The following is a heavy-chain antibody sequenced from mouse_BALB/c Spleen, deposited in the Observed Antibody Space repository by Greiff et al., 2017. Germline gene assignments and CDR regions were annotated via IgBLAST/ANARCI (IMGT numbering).Heavy chain of an antibody. Sequence: EVKLMESGGGLVKPGGSLKLSCAASGFTFSSYTMSWVRQTPEKRLEWVATISSGGGNTYYPDSVKGRFTISRDNAKNNLYLQMSSLRSEDTALYYCARSGHYYGSSTGYFDVWGAGTTVTVSS. J-gene: IGHJ1*01. CDR1: GFTFSSYT. D-gene: IGHD1-1*01. V-gene: IGHV5-9*03. CDR2: ISSGGGNT. CDR3: ARSGHYYGSSTGYFDV.